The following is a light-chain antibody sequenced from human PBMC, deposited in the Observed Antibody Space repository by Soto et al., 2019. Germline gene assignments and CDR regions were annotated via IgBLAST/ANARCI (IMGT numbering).Light chain of an antibody. J-gene: IGKJ5*01. Sequence: EIVLTQSPATLSLSPGERPTFSCRASQSVSSYLAWYQQKPGQAPRLLIYDASNRATRIPAGFSGSGSGTDLTLTISSLEPEDFAVYYCQQRRNRPITFGHGTRLEIK. CDR2: DAS. CDR1: QSVSSY. V-gene: IGKV3-11*01. CDR3: QQRRNRPIT.